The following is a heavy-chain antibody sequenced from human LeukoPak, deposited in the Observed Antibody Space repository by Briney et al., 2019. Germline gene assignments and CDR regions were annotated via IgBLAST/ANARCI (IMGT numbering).Heavy chain of an antibody. CDR3: ARQSLSYYYGSGSYRHYYYYYMDV. CDR1: GYSFTSYW. Sequence: GESLKISCKGSGYSFTSYWIGWVRQMPGKGLEWMGIIYPGDSDTRYSPSFQGQVTISADKSISTAYLQWSSLKASDTAMYYCARQSLSYYYGSGSYRHYYYYYMDVWGKGTTVTVSS. J-gene: IGHJ6*03. D-gene: IGHD3-10*01. CDR2: IYPGDSDT. V-gene: IGHV5-51*01.